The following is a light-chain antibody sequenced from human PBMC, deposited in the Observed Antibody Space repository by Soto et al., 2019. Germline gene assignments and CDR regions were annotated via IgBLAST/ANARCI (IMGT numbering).Light chain of an antibody. CDR2: EVS. CDR3: SSYTSSSTLGV. J-gene: IGLJ2*01. CDR1: SSDVGGYNY. V-gene: IGLV2-14*01. Sequence: QSALTQPASVSGSPGQSITISCTGTSSDVGGYNYVSWYQQHPRKDPKLMIYEVSNRPSGVSNRFSGSKSGNTAFLTISGVQAEDEADYYCSSYTSSSTLGVFGGGTKLTVL.